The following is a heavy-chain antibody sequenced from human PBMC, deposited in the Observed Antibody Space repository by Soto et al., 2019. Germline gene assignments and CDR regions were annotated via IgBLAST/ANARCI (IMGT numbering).Heavy chain of an antibody. CDR2: ISSEGAST. Sequence: GGSMRLSCSVSGFTFASYAMHWVRQAPGKGLEYVASISSEGASTYYADSVKGRFIISRDNSKNTLYLQMSSLRAEDTAVYYCVKDRYVDYWGQGILVTVSS. CDR1: GFTFASYA. CDR3: VKDRYVDY. V-gene: IGHV3-64D*06. J-gene: IGHJ4*02.